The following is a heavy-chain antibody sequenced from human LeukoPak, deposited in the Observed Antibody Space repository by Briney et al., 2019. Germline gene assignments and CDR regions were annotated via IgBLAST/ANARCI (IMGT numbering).Heavy chain of an antibody. CDR3: AKVYSWNNVFDP. Sequence: SETLSLTCAVYGGSFSGYYWSWIRQPPGKGLEWIGEINHSGSTNYNPSLKSRVTISVDTSKNQLSLKLRSVTAADTAMYYCAKVYSWNNVFDPWGQGTLVTVSS. V-gene: IGHV4-34*01. CDR1: GGSFSGYY. D-gene: IGHD1/OR15-1a*01. CDR2: INHSGST. J-gene: IGHJ5*02.